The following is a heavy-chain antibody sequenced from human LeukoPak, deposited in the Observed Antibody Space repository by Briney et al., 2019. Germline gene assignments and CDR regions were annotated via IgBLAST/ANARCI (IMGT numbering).Heavy chain of an antibody. J-gene: IGHJ6*03. CDR2: IRTDGTIT. Sequence: GGSLRLSCAASGFTFSSYWMHWVRQAPGKGLVWVSRIRTDGTITTYADSVKGRFSISRDNAKNTLYLHVNSLRVEDTAVYYCAREGTGSYTDVWGKGTTVTVSS. V-gene: IGHV3-74*01. CDR1: GFTFSSYW. CDR3: AREGTGSYTDV. D-gene: IGHD1/OR15-1a*01.